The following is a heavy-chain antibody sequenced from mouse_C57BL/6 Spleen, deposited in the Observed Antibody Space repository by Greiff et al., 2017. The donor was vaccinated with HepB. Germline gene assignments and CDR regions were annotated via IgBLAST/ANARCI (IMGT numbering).Heavy chain of an antibody. CDR1: GYTFTGYW. D-gene: IGHD2-4*01. J-gene: IGHJ2*01. CDR3: AKPFYDYDGGYYFDY. CDR2: ILPGSGST. V-gene: IGHV1-9*01. Sequence: QVQLQQSGAELMKPGASVKLSCKATGYTFTGYWIEWVKQRPGHGLEWIGEILPGSGSTNYNEKFKGKATFTADTSSNTAYMQLSSLTTEDSAIYYCAKPFYDYDGGYYFDYWGQGTTLTVSS.